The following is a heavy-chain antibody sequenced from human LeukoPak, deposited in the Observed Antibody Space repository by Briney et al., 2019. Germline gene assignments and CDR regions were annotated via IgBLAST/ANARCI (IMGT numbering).Heavy chain of an antibody. Sequence: GGSLRLSCAASGFTFSSYAMSWVRQAPGKVLEWVSAISGSGSSTYYAYSVKGRFTISRYSSKNTLYLQMNSLRADDTAVYYCTRDPTVTTSDCWGQGTLVTVSS. D-gene: IGHD4-17*01. CDR3: TRDPTVTTSDC. J-gene: IGHJ4*02. CDR1: GFTFSSYA. CDR2: ISGSGSST. V-gene: IGHV3-23*01.